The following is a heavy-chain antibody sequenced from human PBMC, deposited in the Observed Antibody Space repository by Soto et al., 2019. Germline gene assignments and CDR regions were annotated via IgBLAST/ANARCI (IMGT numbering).Heavy chain of an antibody. V-gene: IGHV3-7*01. Sequence: QPGGSLRLSCAASGFTFSSYWMSWVRQAPGKGLEWVANIKQDGSEKYYVDSVKGRFTISRDNAKNSLYLQMNSLSAEDTAVYYCARGRAAGELSFDYWGQGTLVTVSS. CDR3: ARGRAAGELSFDY. CDR1: GFTFSSYW. J-gene: IGHJ4*02. D-gene: IGHD6-13*01. CDR2: IKQDGSEK.